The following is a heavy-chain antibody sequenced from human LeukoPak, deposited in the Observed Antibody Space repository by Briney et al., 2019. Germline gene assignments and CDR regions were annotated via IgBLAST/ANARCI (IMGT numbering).Heavy chain of an antibody. J-gene: IGHJ4*02. V-gene: IGHV1-69*13. Sequence: SVKVSCKASGGTFSSYAISWVRQAPGQGLEWMGGIIPIFGTANYAQKFQGRVTITADESTSTAYMELSSLRSEDTAVYYCASEREKPAGIEYSSSYFDYWGQGTLVTVSS. D-gene: IGHD6-6*01. CDR2: IIPIFGTA. CDR1: GGTFSSYA. CDR3: ASEREKPAGIEYSSSYFDY.